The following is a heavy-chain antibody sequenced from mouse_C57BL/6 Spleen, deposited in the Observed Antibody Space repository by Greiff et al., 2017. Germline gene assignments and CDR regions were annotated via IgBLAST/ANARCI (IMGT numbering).Heavy chain of an antibody. V-gene: IGHV1-54*01. J-gene: IGHJ1*03. Sequence: VQLQQSGAELVRPGTSVKVSCKASGYAFTNYLIEWVKQRPGQGLEWIGVINPGSGGTTYNAQFKGKAKLTADKSSSTAYMQRSRLTSEDSAVYFCARGGGVRYFDVWGTGTTVTVSS. CDR3: ARGGGVRYFDV. CDR2: INPGSGGT. CDR1: GYAFTNYL.